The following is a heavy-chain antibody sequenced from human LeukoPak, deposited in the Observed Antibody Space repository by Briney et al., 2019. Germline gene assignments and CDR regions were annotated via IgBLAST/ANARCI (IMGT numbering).Heavy chain of an antibody. CDR3: AKEDGYYDFWSGSRYGMDV. V-gene: IGHV3-21*04. J-gene: IGHJ6*02. CDR2: ISSSSSYI. Sequence: GGSLRLSCAASGFTFSSYSMNWVRQAPGKGLEWVSSISSSSSYIYYADSVKGRFTISRDNSKNTLYLQMNSLRAEDTAVYYCAKEDGYYDFWSGSRYGMDVWGQGTTVTVSS. CDR1: GFTFSSYS. D-gene: IGHD3-3*01.